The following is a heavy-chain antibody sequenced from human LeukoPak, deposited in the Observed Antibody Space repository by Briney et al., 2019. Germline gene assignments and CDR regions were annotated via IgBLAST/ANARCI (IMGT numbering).Heavy chain of an antibody. D-gene: IGHD4-17*01. Sequence: ASVKVSCKASGYTFTDYYMRWVRQAPGQGLEWMGWINPNSGGTNYAQKFQGRVTMTRDTSINTAYMELSSLRSDDTAVYYCARVADYGDYTLPGDYWGQGTLVTVSS. CDR2: INPNSGGT. CDR3: ARVADYGDYTLPGDY. V-gene: IGHV1-2*02. CDR1: GYTFTDYY. J-gene: IGHJ4*02.